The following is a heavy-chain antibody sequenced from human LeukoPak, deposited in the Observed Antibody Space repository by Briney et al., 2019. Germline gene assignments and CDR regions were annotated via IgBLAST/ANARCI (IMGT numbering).Heavy chain of an antibody. CDR2: IRSKANSYAT. D-gene: IGHD4-17*01. V-gene: IGHV3-73*01. CDR1: GFTFSGSA. Sequence: PGGSLRLPCAASGFTFSGSAMHWVRQASGKGLEWVGRIRSKANSYATAYAASVKGRFTISRDDSKNTAYLQMNSLKTEDTAVYYCTSPDPPYGDYQSASYFDYWGRGTLVTVSS. CDR3: TSPDPPYGDYQSASYFDY. J-gene: IGHJ4*02.